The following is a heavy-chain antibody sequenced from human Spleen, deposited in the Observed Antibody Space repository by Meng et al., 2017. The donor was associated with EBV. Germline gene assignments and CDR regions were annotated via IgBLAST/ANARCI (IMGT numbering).Heavy chain of an antibody. J-gene: IGHJ4*02. Sequence: VQLQESGPGLVKPSGTLSLTCTVPGGSITETNWWGWVRQSPGKGLEWIGEIYHSGSSKYNPSFNNRVTISVDKSKNQFSLKVTSVTAADTAMYYCARVELGSAYYFDYWGQGTLVTVSS. V-gene: IGHV4-4*02. CDR1: GGSITETNW. D-gene: IGHD3-10*01. CDR2: IYHSGSS. CDR3: ARVELGSAYYFDY.